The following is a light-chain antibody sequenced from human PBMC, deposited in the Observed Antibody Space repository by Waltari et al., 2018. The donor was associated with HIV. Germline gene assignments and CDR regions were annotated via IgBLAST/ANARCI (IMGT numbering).Light chain of an antibody. Sequence: SYEVTQPPSVSVSPGQTASITCSGHKLGNTYTAWYQQKPGQSPVLVIYEDNKRRSGTPDRFSGSNSGDTATLTISGTQAMDEADYYCQAWDSSTVVFGGGTRLTVL. J-gene: IGLJ2*01. V-gene: IGLV3-1*01. CDR3: QAWDSSTVV. CDR1: KLGNTY. CDR2: EDN.